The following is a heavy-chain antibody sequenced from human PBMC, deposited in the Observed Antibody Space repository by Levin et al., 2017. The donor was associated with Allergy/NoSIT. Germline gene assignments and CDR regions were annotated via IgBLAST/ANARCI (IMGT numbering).Heavy chain of an antibody. CDR2: IYLSGST. Sequence: SETLSLTCAVSGGSISSGGYSWSWIRQPPGKGLEWIGNIYLSGSTNDNPSLKSRVTMSVDRSKNLFSLQLSYVTSADTAVYYCARVAGYSYGYYFDYWGPGTLVTVSS. CDR1: GGSISSGGYS. J-gene: IGHJ4*02. V-gene: IGHV4-30-2*01. CDR3: ARVAGYSYGYYFDY. D-gene: IGHD5-18*01.